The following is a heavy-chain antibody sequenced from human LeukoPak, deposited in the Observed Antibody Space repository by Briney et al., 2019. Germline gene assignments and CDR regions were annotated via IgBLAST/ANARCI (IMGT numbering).Heavy chain of an antibody. V-gene: IGHV1-69*13. J-gene: IGHJ3*02. CDR1: GGTFSSYA. CDR3: ARDQNDYGDYEDAFDI. D-gene: IGHD4-17*01. CDR2: IIPIFGTA. Sequence: GAPVKVSCKASGGTFSSYAISWVRQAPGQGLEWMGGIIPIFGTANYAQKFQGRVTITADESTSTAYMELSSLRSEDTAVYYCARDQNDYGDYEDAFDIWGQETMVTVSS.